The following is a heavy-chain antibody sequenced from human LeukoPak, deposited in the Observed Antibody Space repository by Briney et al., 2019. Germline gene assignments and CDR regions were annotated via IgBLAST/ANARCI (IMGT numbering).Heavy chain of an antibody. CDR1: GGSVSTGGQY. D-gene: IGHD2-2*01. V-gene: IGHV4-39*07. CDR3: ARASHYSLDV. Sequence: SETLSLTCTVSGGSVSTGGQYWGWVRQPPGKGLEWIASIHYTGNTYSNPSLQSRSIVSIETPKNQFSLGLKSVTAADTAVYFCARASHYSLDVWGNGATVTVS. J-gene: IGHJ6*03. CDR2: IHYTGNT.